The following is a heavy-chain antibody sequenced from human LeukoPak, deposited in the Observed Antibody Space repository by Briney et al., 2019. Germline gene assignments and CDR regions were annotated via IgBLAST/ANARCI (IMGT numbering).Heavy chain of an antibody. CDR2: VYYTGST. D-gene: IGHD3-10*01. V-gene: IGHV4-39*06. Sequence: KPSQTLSLTCTVSGGSISSGGYYWSWIRQPPGKGLEWIGSVYYTGSTYYNPSLKIRVTISMDTSKNQLPLKLRSLTAADTAVYFCARVPVFGVRGVMYFDHWGQGTLVSVSS. J-gene: IGHJ1*01. CDR3: ARVPVFGVRGVMYFDH. CDR1: GGSISSGGYY.